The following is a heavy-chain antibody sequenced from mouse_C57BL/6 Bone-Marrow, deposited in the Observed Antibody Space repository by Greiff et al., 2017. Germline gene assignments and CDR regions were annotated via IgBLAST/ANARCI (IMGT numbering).Heavy chain of an antibody. J-gene: IGHJ3*01. CDR3: ASEWLLRGFAY. CDR2: IDPNSGGT. CDR1: GYTFTSYW. Sequence: QVQLQQPGAELVKPGASVKLSCKASGYTFTSYWMHWVKQRPGRGLEWIGRIDPNSGGTKYNEKFKSKATLTVDKPSSTAYMPLSSLTSEDSAVYYCASEWLLRGFAYWGQGTLVTVSA. D-gene: IGHD2-3*01. V-gene: IGHV1-72*01.